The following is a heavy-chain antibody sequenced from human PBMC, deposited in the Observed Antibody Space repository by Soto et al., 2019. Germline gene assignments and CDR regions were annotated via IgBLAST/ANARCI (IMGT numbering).Heavy chain of an antibody. CDR1: GGTFSSYA. J-gene: IGHJ3*02. D-gene: IGHD4-17*01. V-gene: IGHV1-69*06. CDR3: ARDQYKGGSTVTTSGAFDI. Sequence: SVKVSCKASGGTFSSYAISWVRQAPGQGLEWMGGIIPIFGTANYAQKFQGRVTITADKSTSTAYMELSSLRSEDTAVYYCARDQYKGGSTVTTSGAFDIWGQGTMVTV. CDR2: IIPIFGTA.